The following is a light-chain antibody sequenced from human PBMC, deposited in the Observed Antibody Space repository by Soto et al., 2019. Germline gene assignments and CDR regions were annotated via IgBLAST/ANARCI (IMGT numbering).Light chain of an antibody. CDR2: KTS. CDR1: QNIVNW. CDR3: QQSYSTPT. Sequence: DIQMTQSPSTLSASVGDRVPITCRARQNIVNWLAWYQQKPGKAPNLLIYKTSTLQRGVPSRFSGSGSGTEFTLTISSLQPEDFATYYCQQSYSTPTFGQGTKV. J-gene: IGKJ1*01. V-gene: IGKV1-5*03.